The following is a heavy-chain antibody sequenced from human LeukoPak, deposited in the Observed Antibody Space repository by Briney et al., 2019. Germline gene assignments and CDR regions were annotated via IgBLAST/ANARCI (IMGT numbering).Heavy chain of an antibody. CDR2: INHSGST. J-gene: IGHJ4*02. CDR3: ARAAKQWLVRYFDY. D-gene: IGHD6-19*01. Sequence: SETLSLTCAVYGGSFSGYYWSWIRQPPGKGLEWIGEINHSGSTNYNPSLKSRVTISVDTSKNQFSLKLSSVTAADTAVYHCARAAKQWLVRYFDYWGQGTLVTVSS. CDR1: GGSFSGYY. V-gene: IGHV4-34*01.